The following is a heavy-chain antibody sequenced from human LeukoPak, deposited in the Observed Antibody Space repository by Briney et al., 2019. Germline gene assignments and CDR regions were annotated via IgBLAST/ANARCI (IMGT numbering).Heavy chain of an antibody. Sequence: GASVKVSCKASGYTFTSYYMHWVRQAPGQGLEWMGIINPSGGSTSYAQKFQGRVTMTRDTSTSTVYMELSSLRSEDTAVYYCAIRATYGDVTWGGDAFDIWGQGTMVTVSS. V-gene: IGHV1-46*01. D-gene: IGHD4-17*01. CDR2: INPSGGST. CDR1: GYTFTSYY. CDR3: AIRATYGDVTWGGDAFDI. J-gene: IGHJ3*02.